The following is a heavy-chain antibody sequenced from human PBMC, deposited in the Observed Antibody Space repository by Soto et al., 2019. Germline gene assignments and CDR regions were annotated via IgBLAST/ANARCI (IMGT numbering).Heavy chain of an antibody. CDR3: ARWAAGYYDFWSGYYRRVYGMDV. Sequence: LSLTCAVYGGSFSGYYWSWIRQPPGKGLEWIGEINHSGSTNYNPSLKSRVTISVDTSKNQFSLKLSSVTAADTAVYYCARWAAGYYDFWSGYYRRVYGMDVWGQGTTVTVSS. J-gene: IGHJ6*02. D-gene: IGHD3-3*01. CDR1: GGSFSGYY. CDR2: INHSGST. V-gene: IGHV4-34*01.